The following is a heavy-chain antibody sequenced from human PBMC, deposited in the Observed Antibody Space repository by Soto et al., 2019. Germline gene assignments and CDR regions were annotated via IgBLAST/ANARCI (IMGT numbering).Heavy chain of an antibody. CDR1: GYTFTSDG. D-gene: IGHD1-26*01. CDR2: ISAYNGNT. J-gene: IGHJ5*02. CDR3: ARDCQWEHNWFDP. Sequence: ASVKGSCKAAGYTFTSDGSSWVRQAPGQGLEWMGWISAYNGNTNYAQKLQGRVTMTTDTSTSTAYMELRSLRSDDTAVYYCARDCQWEHNWFDPWGQGTLVTVSS. V-gene: IGHV1-18*01.